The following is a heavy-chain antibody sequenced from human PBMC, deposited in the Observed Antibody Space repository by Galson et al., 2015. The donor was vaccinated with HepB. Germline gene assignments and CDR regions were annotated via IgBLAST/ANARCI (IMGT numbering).Heavy chain of an antibody. CDR3: ARDPFTFAKPGELVSHWFDP. CDR2: INPSGGDT. Sequence: SVKVSCKASGYTFTSYYIHWVRQAPGQGLEWVGIINPSGGDTNYAQKFQGRVTMTRDTSTSTVYMELSSLRSEDTAVYFCARDPFTFAKPGELVSHWFDPWGQGTLVTVSS. CDR1: GYTFTSYY. J-gene: IGHJ5*02. D-gene: IGHD2-8*02. V-gene: IGHV1-46*01.